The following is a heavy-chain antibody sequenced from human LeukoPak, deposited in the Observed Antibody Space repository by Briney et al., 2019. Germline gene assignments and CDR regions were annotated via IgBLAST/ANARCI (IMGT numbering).Heavy chain of an antibody. CDR3: ARGGSGWSRDY. J-gene: IGHJ4*02. D-gene: IGHD6-19*01. CDR2: ISVYNGYT. Sequence: ASVKVSYKASGYIFTSYGISWVRQAPGQGLEWMGWISVYNGYTNYAQNLQGRVTMTIDTSTNTAYMELRSLRSDDTAVYYCARGGSGWSRDYWGQGTLVTASS. CDR1: GYIFTSYG. V-gene: IGHV1-18*01.